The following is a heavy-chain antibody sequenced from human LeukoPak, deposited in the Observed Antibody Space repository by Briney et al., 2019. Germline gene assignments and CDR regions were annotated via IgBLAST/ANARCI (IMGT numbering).Heavy chain of an antibody. V-gene: IGHV3-23*01. CDR2: ILDSGYST. CDR1: GFTFSSYA. D-gene: IGHD3-10*01. J-gene: IGHJ5*02. Sequence: GGSLRLSCAASGFTFSSYAMSWVRQAPGKGLEWVSGILDSGYSTYYANSVKGRFTISRDNSNNTLYLQMNSLRAEDTAVYYCARENGSGSYLAGSPNWFDPWGQGTLVTVSS. CDR3: ARENGSGSYLAGSPNWFDP.